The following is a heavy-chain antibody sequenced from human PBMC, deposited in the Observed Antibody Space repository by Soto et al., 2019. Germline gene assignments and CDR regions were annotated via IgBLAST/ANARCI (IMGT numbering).Heavy chain of an antibody. CDR1: GYSISSGHY. V-gene: IGHV4-38-2*01. J-gene: IGHJ4*02. CDR2: IYHSGST. Sequence: PSETLSLTCAVSGYSISSGHYWGWIRQPPGKGLEWIGSIYHSGSTYYNPSLKSRVTISVDTSRNQFSLKLSSVTAADTAVYYCAVVRVRGGRELRLNYLVYWDQGTLVTVSS. D-gene: IGHD5-12*01. CDR3: AVVRVRGGRELRLNYLVY.